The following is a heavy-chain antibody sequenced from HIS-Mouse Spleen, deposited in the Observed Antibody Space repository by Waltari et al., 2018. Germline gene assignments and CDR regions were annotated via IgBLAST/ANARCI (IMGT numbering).Heavy chain of an antibody. D-gene: IGHD5-18*01. V-gene: IGHV3-53*01. Sequence: ELQLVESGGGLIQPGGSLRLSCAASGFIVTSNYMSSVRHAPGKGVEWDSVSYRGGSKYYADSVKGRFTISRDKSTNPLYLQMNSLRAEDTAVYYCARDAIVVDTAMVTYAFDIWGQGTMVTVSS. J-gene: IGHJ3*02. CDR3: ARDAIVVDTAMVTYAFDI. CDR2: SYRGGSK. CDR1: GFIVTSNY.